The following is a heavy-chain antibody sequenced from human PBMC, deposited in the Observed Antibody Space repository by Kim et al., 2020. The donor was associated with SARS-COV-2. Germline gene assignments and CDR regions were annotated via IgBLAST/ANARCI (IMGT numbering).Heavy chain of an antibody. Sequence: TYYADSVKGRLTISRHNSKNTLYLQMNSLRAEDTAVYYCARGTVAGTSDYWGQGTLVTVSS. J-gene: IGHJ4*02. CDR2: T. V-gene: IGHV3-53*04. CDR3: ARGTVAGTSDY. D-gene: IGHD6-19*01.